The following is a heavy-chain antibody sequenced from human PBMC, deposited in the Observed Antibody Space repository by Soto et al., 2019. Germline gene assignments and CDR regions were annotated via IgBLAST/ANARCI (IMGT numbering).Heavy chain of an antibody. CDR2: INPNWGRT. J-gene: IGHJ6*02. Sequence: GASVKVSCKASGYTFTDYYMYWVRQAPAQGLEWMGWINPNWGRTDYLQKFQGRVTMTRDPSISTIYMELSSRRSDDTAVYYCAKVSGPSSAYYFALDVWGQGTTVTVS. D-gene: IGHD3-9*01. CDR1: GYTFTDYY. V-gene: IGHV1-2*02. CDR3: AKVSGPSSAYYFALDV.